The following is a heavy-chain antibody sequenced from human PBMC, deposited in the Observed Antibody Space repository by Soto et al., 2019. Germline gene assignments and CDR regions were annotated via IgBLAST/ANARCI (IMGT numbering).Heavy chain of an antibody. D-gene: IGHD3-10*01. CDR3: ARLYYGSGSNNWCDP. Sequence: EVQLVESGGGLIQPGGSLRLSCAASGFTVSSNYMSWVRQAPGKVLEWVSVIYSGGSTYYADSVKGRFTISRDNSKNMLYLQMNSLSAKDAAVSYCARLYYGSGSNNWCDPWGQGTLVTVAS. CDR2: IYSGGST. J-gene: IGHJ5*02. CDR1: GFTVSSNY. V-gene: IGHV3-53*01.